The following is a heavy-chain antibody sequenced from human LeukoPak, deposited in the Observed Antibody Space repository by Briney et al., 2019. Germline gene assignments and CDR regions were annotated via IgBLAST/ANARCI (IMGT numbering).Heavy chain of an antibody. CDR2: IRSKPHNYAT. CDR1: GFSFSGSA. V-gene: IGHV3-73*01. CDR3: TPAVGDLVFTNAY. Sequence: GGSLRLSCAGSGFSFSGSAMHWVRQASGEGLEWVGRIRSKPHNYATAYAASVKGRFPLSRDESENTAFLQMNSLRTKDTAVYYCTPAVGDLVFTNAYWGQGTLVTVSS. J-gene: IGHJ4*02. D-gene: IGHD3-10*01.